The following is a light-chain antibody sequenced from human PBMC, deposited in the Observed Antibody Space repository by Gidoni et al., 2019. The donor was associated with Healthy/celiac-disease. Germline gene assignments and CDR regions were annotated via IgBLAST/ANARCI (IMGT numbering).Light chain of an antibody. CDR1: QSISSY. V-gene: IGKV1-39*01. CDR3: QQSYSTPRT. CDR2: AAS. J-gene: IGKJ2*01. Sequence: DIQKTHSPSSLSASVGDRVTITCRASQSISSYLNWYQQKPGKAPKLLIYAASSLQSGVPSRFSGSGSGTDFTLTISSLQPEDFATYYCQQSYSTPRTFGQXTKLEIK.